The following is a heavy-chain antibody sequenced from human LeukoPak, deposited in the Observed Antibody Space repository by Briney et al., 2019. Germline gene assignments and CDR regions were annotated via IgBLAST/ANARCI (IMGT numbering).Heavy chain of an antibody. CDR1: GGSMNQYY. J-gene: IGHJ5*02. CDR3: AREARSGYEGFWSDP. V-gene: IGHV4-4*07. Sequence: SETLSLTCTVSGGSMNQYYWGWIRQPAGRGLEWIGRIYSSGNTFYKASLKSRVTMSVDTSNNQFFLKLTSVTAADTAVYYCAREARSGYEGFWSDPWGQGTLVTVSS. D-gene: IGHD5-12*01. CDR2: IYSSGNT.